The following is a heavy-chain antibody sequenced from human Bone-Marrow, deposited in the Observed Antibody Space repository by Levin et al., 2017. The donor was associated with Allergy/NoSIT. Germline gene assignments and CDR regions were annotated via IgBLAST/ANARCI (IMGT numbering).Heavy chain of an antibody. CDR1: GGSINSGDYY. V-gene: IGHV4-30-4*01. CDR2: IDYTGYT. Sequence: SETLSLTCTVSGGSINSGDYYWSWIRQRPAKGLEWLGYIDYTGYTHYNPSLKSRVIISQDTSKNQFSLKLTSVTVADTAVYYCARDHYADYTGHYFGFDVWGQGTTVTVSS. D-gene: IGHD4-17*01. J-gene: IGHJ6*02. CDR3: ARDHYADYTGHYFGFDV.